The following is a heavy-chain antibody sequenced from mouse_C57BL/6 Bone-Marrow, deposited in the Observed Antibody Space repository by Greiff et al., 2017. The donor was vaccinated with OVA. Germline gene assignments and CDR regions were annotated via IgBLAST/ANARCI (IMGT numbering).Heavy chain of an antibody. V-gene: IGHV1-81*01. CDR2: IYPRSGNT. CDR3: ARRRDLYYGSSYWWYFDV. CDR1: GYTFTSYG. Sequence: QVQLQQSGAELARPGASVKLSCKASGYTFTSYGISWVKQRTGQGLEWIGEIYPRSGNTYYNEKFKGKATLTADKSSSTAYMELRSLTSEDSAVYFGARRRDLYYGSSYWWYFDVWGTGTTVTVSS. D-gene: IGHD1-1*01. J-gene: IGHJ1*03.